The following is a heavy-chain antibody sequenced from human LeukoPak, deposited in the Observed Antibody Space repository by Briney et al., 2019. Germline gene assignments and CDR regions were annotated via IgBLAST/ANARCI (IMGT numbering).Heavy chain of an antibody. CDR3: ATGGDFWSGYYQH. J-gene: IGHJ1*01. CDR1: GGSISSYY. CDR2: IYYSGST. Sequence: SETLSLTCTVSGGSISSYYWSWIRQPPGKGLEWIGYIYYSGSTYYNPSLKSRVTISVDRSKNQFSLKLSSVTAADTAVYYCATGGDFWSGYYQHWGQGTLVTVSS. V-gene: IGHV4-59*12. D-gene: IGHD3-3*01.